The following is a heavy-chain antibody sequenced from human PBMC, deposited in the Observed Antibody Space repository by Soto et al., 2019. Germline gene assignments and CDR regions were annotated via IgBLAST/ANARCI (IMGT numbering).Heavy chain of an antibody. J-gene: IGHJ6*02. Sequence: QVQLVESGGGVVQPGRSLRLSCGASGFTFNNSGMHWVRQVPGKGLEWVAVLSFDGSEKYYADSVKGRFTISRDNSKNTLYLQMTSLRIEDAAVYHCVKDRVPGAYGHYYGMDVWGQGTTVTVSS. D-gene: IGHD4-17*01. V-gene: IGHV3-30*18. CDR2: LSFDGSEK. CDR3: VKDRVPGAYGHYYGMDV. CDR1: GFTFNNSG.